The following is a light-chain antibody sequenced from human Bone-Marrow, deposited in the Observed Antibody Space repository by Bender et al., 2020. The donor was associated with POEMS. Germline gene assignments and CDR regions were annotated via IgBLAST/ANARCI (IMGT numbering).Light chain of an antibody. CDR3: SSYAGNNNLV. J-gene: IGLJ3*02. CDR2: DVS. CDR1: SSDVGSYNY. Sequence: QSALTQPPSVSGSPGQSVTISCTGTSSDVGSYNYVCWYQQPPGTAPKLVIYDVSDRPSGVPDRFSGSKSGNTASLTISGLQADDEADYYCSSYAGNNNLVFGGGTKLTVL. V-gene: IGLV2-18*02.